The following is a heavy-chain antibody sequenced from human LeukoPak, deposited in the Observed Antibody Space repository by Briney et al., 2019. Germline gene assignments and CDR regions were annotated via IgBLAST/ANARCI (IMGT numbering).Heavy chain of an antibody. CDR3: VTESHSRSWYY. CDR2: LHRDGSV. Sequence: PGGSLRLSCAASGFTVSDNNMIWVRQAPGKGLEWVSTLHRDGSVRYADSVNGRFTISRDNSKNTLYLQMSSLRAEDTAIYYCVTESHSRSWYYWGQGTLVTVSS. J-gene: IGHJ4*02. D-gene: IGHD6-13*01. CDR1: GFTVSDNN. V-gene: IGHV3-53*01.